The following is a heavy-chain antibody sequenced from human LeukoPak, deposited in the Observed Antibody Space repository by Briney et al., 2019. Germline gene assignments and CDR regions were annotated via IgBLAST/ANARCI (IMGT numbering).Heavy chain of an antibody. CDR2: ISSSSSYI. CDR1: RFTVYRYS. CDR3: ARRRLAANPAYFEF. Sequence: RFCRTLSRFTVYRYSLPCLRHSLVYVLELVSSISSSSSYIYYADSVKGRFTISRDNAKNSLYLQMNSLRAEDTAVYYCARRRLAANPAYFEFWGQGALVTVSA. V-gene: IGHV3-21*01. D-gene: IGHD6-6*01. J-gene: IGHJ4*02.